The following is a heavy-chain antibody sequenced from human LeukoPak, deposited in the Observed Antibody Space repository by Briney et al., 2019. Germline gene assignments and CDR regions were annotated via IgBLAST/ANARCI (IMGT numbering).Heavy chain of an antibody. CDR2: MYSGGNT. CDR3: ARDLRETGHRD. V-gene: IGHV3-66*01. J-gene: IGHJ4*02. CDR1: GFNVNSNQ. Sequence: GGSLRLSCEVSGFNVNSNQMSWVRQAPGKGLEWVSVMYSGGNTYYADSVKGRFTIPRDNSKNTVSLQMNSLRVADTGVYYCARDLRETGHRDWGQGILVIVSS. D-gene: IGHD3-9*01.